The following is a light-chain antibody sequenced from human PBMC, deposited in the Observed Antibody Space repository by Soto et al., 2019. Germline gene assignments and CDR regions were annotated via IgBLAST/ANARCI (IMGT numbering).Light chain of an antibody. CDR1: QSVSSC. Sequence: DIQMTQSPSSLSASVGDRVTITCRASQSVSSCLSWYQQKPGKAPKLLIYAASNVQSVAPSRISSSESGTEFILTISSLQPEDFASYYCQQIYAATVTFGQGTKVEIK. J-gene: IGKJ1*01. CDR2: AAS. CDR3: QQIYAATVT. V-gene: IGKV1-39*01.